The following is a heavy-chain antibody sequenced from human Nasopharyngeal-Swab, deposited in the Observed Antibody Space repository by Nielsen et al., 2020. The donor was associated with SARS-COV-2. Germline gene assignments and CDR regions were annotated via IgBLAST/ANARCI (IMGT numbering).Heavy chain of an antibody. V-gene: IGHV5-51*01. CDR1: GYRFTSYW. CDR2: IYPDDSDV. D-gene: IGHD2-21*02. CDR3: ARQGDGDWNAFDI. Sequence: GESLKTSCKASGYRFTSYWIAWVRQMPGKGLEYMGTIYPDDSDVRYSPSFRGQVTISADKSIKTAYLSLKASDTAIYICARQGDGDWNAFDIWGQGTMVTVSS. J-gene: IGHJ3*02.